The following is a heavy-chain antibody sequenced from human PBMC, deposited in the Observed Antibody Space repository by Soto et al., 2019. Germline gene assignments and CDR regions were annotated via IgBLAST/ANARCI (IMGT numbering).Heavy chain of an antibody. CDR1: GGSISSGGYY. D-gene: IGHD4-17*01. CDR3: ARDKPYGDYVLNFDY. J-gene: IGHJ4*02. Sequence: PSETLSLTCTVSGGSISSGGYYWSWIRQHPGKGLEWIGYIYYSGSTYYNPSLKSRVTISVDTSKNQFSLKLSSVTAADTAVYYCARDKPYGDYVLNFDYWGQGTLVTVSS. CDR2: IYYSGST. V-gene: IGHV4-31*03.